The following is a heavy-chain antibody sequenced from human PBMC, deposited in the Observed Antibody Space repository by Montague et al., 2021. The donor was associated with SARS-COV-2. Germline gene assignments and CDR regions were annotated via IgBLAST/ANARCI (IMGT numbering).Heavy chain of an antibody. Sequence: SETLSLTCHVYGASFSGYYWSWVRQSPGKGLEWIGEVIHSETTNYNPSLKGRVTISIDSSNDRFSLRLTSLTAADTGVYYCASEEFFYYGSGNYYRSALDDWGQGTTVTVSS. CDR3: ASEEFFYYGSGNYYRSALDD. CDR2: VIHSETT. CDR1: GASFSGYY. D-gene: IGHD3-10*01. J-gene: IGHJ6*02. V-gene: IGHV4-34*12.